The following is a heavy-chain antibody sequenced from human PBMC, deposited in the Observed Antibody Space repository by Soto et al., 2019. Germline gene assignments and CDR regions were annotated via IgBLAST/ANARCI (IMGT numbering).Heavy chain of an antibody. CDR3: ARKGGSGSYYFDY. Sequence: KFQGRVTITRDTSASTAYMELSSLRSEDTAVYYCARKGGSGSYYFDYWGQGTLVTVSS. V-gene: IGHV1-3*01. J-gene: IGHJ4*02. D-gene: IGHD3-10*01.